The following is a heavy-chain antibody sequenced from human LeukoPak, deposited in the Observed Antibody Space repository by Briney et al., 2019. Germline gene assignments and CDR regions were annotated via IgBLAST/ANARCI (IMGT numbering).Heavy chain of an antibody. V-gene: IGHV4-59*01. CDR2: IYYSGST. CDR3: ARAQYCSGGSCYSGYYYYYMDV. D-gene: IGHD2-15*01. Sequence: PSETLSLTCTVSGASISSSYWGWVRQHPGEGLEWLGYIYYSGSTNYNPCLKSRVTISVDTSKNQFSLKLSSVTAADTAVYYCARAQYCSGGSCYSGYYYYYMDVWGKGTTVTVSS. J-gene: IGHJ6*03. CDR1: GASISSSY.